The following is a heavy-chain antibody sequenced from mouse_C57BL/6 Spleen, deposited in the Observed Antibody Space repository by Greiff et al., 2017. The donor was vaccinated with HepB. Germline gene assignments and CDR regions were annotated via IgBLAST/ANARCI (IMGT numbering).Heavy chain of an antibody. CDR3: ARWGYYGNFMDY. V-gene: IGHV5-4*03. CDR2: ISDGGSYT. D-gene: IGHD2-1*01. CDR1: GFTFSSYA. Sequence: DVKLQESGGGLVKPGGSLKLSCAASGFTFSSYAMSWVRQTPEKRLEWVATISDGGSYTYYPDNVKGRFTISRDNAKNNLYLQMSHLKSEDTAMYYCARWGYYGNFMDYWGQGTSVTVSS. J-gene: IGHJ4*01.